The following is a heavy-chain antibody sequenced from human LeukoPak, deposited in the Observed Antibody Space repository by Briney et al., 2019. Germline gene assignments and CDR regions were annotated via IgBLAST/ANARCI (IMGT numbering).Heavy chain of an antibody. CDR3: AHGARSSWYSGTSDAFDI. V-gene: IGHV2-5*01. J-gene: IGHJ3*02. CDR2: IYWNDDK. Sequence: SGPTLVNPTQTLTLTCTFSGFSLSTSGVGVGWIRQPPGKALEWLALIYWNDDKRYSPSLKSRLTITKDTSKNQVVLTMTNMDPVDTATYYCAHGARSSWYSGTSDAFDIWGQGTMVTVSS. CDR1: GFSLSTSGVG. D-gene: IGHD6-13*01.